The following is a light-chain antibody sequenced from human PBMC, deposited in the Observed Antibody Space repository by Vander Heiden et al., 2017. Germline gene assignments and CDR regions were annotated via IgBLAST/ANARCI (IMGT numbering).Light chain of an antibody. CDR1: QTVLYTSNNKNY. CDR3: QQYYTTPYT. CDR2: WAS. Sequence: DIVMTQSPDSLAVSLGETATINCKSSQTVLYTSNNKNYLAWYQLKPGQPPKLLISWASTRESGVPDRFSGSGSGTDFTLTISSLQAEDVAVYYCQQYYTTPYTFGQGTKLEIK. J-gene: IGKJ2*01. V-gene: IGKV4-1*01.